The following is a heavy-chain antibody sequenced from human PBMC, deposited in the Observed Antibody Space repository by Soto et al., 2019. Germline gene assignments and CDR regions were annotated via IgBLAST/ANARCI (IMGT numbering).Heavy chain of an antibody. Sequence: QVQLVESGGGVVQPGRSLRLSCAASGFTFSSYGMHWVRHSPGKGLEWVASVWNDGSNKYYADSVKGRFSISRDNSKNTLYLQMNMLRAEDTAVYYCARPLVVAARGHYYYGMDVWGQGTTVTVSS. CDR2: VWNDGSNK. V-gene: IGHV3-33*01. J-gene: IGHJ6*02. CDR3: ARPLVVAARGHYYYGMDV. D-gene: IGHD2-15*01. CDR1: GFTFSSYG.